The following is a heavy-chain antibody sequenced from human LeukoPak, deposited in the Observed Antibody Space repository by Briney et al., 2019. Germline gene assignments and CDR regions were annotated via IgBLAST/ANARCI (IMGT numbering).Heavy chain of an antibody. CDR2: ISGSGRST. V-gene: IGHV3-23*01. CDR3: AKGGASSYYGMDV. D-gene: IGHD1-26*01. CDR1: GFTFSSYA. J-gene: IGHJ6*02. Sequence: GGSLRLSCAASGFTFSSYAMSWVRQAPGKGLEWVSAISGSGRSTYYADSVKGRFTISRDNSKNTLYLQMNSLRAEDTAVYYCAKGGASSYYGMDVWGQGTTVTVSS.